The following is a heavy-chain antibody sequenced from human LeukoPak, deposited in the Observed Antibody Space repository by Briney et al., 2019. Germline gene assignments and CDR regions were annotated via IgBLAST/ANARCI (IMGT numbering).Heavy chain of an antibody. D-gene: IGHD2-2*01. CDR3: AKDACSGTSCSLDY. CDR1: GFSFDGYA. CDR2: ISWNSGST. J-gene: IGHJ4*02. V-gene: IGHV3-9*01. Sequence: GGSLRLSCAASGFSFDGYAMRWVRQAPGKGLEWVSGISWNSGSTGYADSVKGRFTISRDNAKNSLFVQMNSLRAEDTALYYCAKDACSGTSCSLDYWGQGTLVTVSS.